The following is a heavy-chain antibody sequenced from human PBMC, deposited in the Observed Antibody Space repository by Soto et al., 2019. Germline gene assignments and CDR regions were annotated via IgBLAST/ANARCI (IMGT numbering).Heavy chain of an antibody. V-gene: IGHV3-74*01. CDR1: GFTFSNYW. CDR3: AREGFGFSLTY. CDR2: MNSDGRST. D-gene: IGHD3-3*01. J-gene: IGHJ4*02. Sequence: GGSLRLSCAASGFTFSNYWMHWIRHSPGKGLVWVSRMNSDGRSTGYADFVKGRFTISRDNAKNTLYLQMNSLRAEDTAVYFCAREGFGFSLTYWGQGSLVTVSS.